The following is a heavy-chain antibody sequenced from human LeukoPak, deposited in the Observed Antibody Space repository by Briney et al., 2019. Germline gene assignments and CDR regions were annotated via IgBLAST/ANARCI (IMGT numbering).Heavy chain of an antibody. D-gene: IGHD3-3*01. CDR1: GFTFSSYG. CDR3: ARDRSYDFWSGYSTPDY. V-gene: IGHV3-33*01. CDR2: IWYDGSNK. Sequence: GGSLRLSCAASGFTFSSYGMHWVRQAPGKGLEWVAVIWYDGSNKYYADSVKGRFTISRDNSKNTLDLQMNSLRAEDTAVYYCARDRSYDFWSGYSTPDYWGQGTLVTVSS. J-gene: IGHJ4*02.